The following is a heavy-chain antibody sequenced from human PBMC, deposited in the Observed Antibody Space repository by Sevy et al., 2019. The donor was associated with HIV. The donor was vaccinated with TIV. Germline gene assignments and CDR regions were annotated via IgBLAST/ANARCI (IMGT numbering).Heavy chain of an antibody. CDR1: GFTFSSYE. CDR2: ISGSGGST. Sequence: QPGGSLRLSCEASGFTFSSYEMNWVRQAPGKGLEWVSAISGSGGSTYYADSVKGRFTISRDNSKKMLYLQMNTLRAEDTAVYYCAREGCTGAVCIPISPSGQGTLVTVSS. CDR3: AREGCTGAVCIPISP. D-gene: IGHD2-8*02. V-gene: IGHV3-23*01. J-gene: IGHJ5*02.